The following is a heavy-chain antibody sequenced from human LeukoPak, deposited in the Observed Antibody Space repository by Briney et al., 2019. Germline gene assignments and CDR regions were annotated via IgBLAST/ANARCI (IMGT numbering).Heavy chain of an antibody. V-gene: IGHV3-23*01. CDR3: AKDHVAAGSSY. J-gene: IGHJ4*02. CDR1: GFAFSSYA. CDR2: ISGSGGST. D-gene: IGHD6-13*01. Sequence: GGSLRLSCAASGFAFSSYAMSWVRQAPGKGLEWVSTISGSGGSTYYADSVKGRFTISRDNSKNTLYLQMNSLRAEDAALYYCAKDHVAAGSSYWGQGTLVTVSS.